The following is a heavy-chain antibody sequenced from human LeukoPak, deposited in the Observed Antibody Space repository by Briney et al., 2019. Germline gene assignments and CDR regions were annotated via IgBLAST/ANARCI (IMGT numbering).Heavy chain of an antibody. CDR3: ARGPFADYGDYGHSFDY. V-gene: IGHV1-46*01. Sequence: ASVKVSCKAFEYTFTNYYMHWVRQAPGQGLEWMGLINPSRCTTSYSQNFQGRVAMTRDTSTSTVYMDLSSLRSEDTAVYYCARGPFADYGDYGHSFDYWGQGTLVTVAS. J-gene: IGHJ4*02. D-gene: IGHD4-17*01. CDR1: EYTFTNYY. CDR2: INPSRCTT.